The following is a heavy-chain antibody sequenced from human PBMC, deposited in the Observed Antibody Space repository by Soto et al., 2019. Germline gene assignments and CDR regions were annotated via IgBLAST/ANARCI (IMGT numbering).Heavy chain of an antibody. CDR1: GLTFSSYG. CDR2: IWYDGSNK. D-gene: IGHD6-6*01. J-gene: IGHJ3*01. CDR3: TNRKLPTRPWGPAFDV. V-gene: IGHV3-33*06. Sequence: AGGPHRISCAASGLTFSSYGMHWVRKDTGKGLEWVAVIWYDGSNKYYADSVKGRFTISRDNSKNTLFLQMNSLRAEDTAVYYCTNRKLPTRPWGPAFDVWGQGTMVTVS.